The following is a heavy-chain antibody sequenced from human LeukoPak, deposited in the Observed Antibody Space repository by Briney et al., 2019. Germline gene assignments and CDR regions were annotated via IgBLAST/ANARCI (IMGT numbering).Heavy chain of an antibody. D-gene: IGHD3-10*02. V-gene: IGHV3-7*03. CDR3: TRENYVPDS. CDR2: ISNGGSAT. J-gene: IGHJ4*02. Sequence: GGSLRLSCAASGFTFSSYWMHWVRQAPGKGLEWVASISNGGSATYYVDSVRGRFTISRDDAKNSLFLQMNGLRADDTAVYYCTRENYVPDSWGQGTLVTVSS. CDR1: GFTFSSYW.